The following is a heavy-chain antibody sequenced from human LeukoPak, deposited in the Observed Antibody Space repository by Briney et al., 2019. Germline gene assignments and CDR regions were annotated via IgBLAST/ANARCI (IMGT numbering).Heavy chain of an antibody. Sequence: ASVKVSCKASGYTFTSYGINWVRQAPGQGLEWMGWISAYNSNTHYAQKLQGRVTMTTDTSTSTAYMEVRSLRSDDTAVYYCARVPMAYGGNSVYWYFDLWGRGTLVTVSS. CDR1: GYTFTSYG. D-gene: IGHD4-23*01. CDR2: ISAYNSNT. V-gene: IGHV1-18*01. CDR3: ARVPMAYGGNSVYWYFDL. J-gene: IGHJ2*01.